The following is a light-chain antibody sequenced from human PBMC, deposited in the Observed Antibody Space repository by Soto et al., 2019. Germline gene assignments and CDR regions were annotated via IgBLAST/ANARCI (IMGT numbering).Light chain of an antibody. CDR2: EVS. Sequence: QSVLTQPPSASGSPGQSVTISCTGTSSDIGGYNYVSWFQQHPGKAPKLMIYEVSNRPSGVSNRFSGSKSGNTASLTISGLQAEDEADYYCSSYTSSRGVVFGGGTKLTVL. CDR3: SSYTSSRGVV. J-gene: IGLJ2*01. V-gene: IGLV2-14*01. CDR1: SSDIGGYNY.